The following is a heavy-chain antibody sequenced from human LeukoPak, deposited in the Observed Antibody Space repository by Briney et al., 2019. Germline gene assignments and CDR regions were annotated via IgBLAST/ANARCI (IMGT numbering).Heavy chain of an antibody. Sequence: GGSLRLSCAASGFTFSSYGMHWVRQAPGKGLEWAAFIRYDGSNKNYADSVKGRFTISRDNSKNTLYLQMNSLRAEDTAVYYCAKDLGGYYYYYMDVWGKGTTVTVSS. CDR3: AKDLGGYYYYYMDV. V-gene: IGHV3-30*02. CDR2: IRYDGSNK. J-gene: IGHJ6*03. CDR1: GFTFSSYG.